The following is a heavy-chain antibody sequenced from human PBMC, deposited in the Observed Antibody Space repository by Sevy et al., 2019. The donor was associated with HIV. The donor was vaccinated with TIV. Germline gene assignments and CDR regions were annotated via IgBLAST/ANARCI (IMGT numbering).Heavy chain of an antibody. Sequence: GGSLRLSCEASGFTLSSHEMTWVRQVPGKGLEWVSYISSGSSTKLYTDSVKGRFTISRDNAKNSLYLHMDSLRVEDTANYYCARDPPETRPKYSYFMDVWGKGTTVTVSS. CDR1: GFTLSSHE. CDR2: ISSGSSTK. CDR3: ARDPPETRPKYSYFMDV. V-gene: IGHV3-48*03. J-gene: IGHJ6*03. D-gene: IGHD6-6*01.